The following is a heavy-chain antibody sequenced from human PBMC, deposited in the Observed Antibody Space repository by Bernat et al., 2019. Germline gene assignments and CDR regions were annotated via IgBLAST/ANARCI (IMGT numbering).Heavy chain of an antibody. D-gene: IGHD1-1*01. CDR3: VRAGSPAYFDY. CDR1: GYTFTSYY. J-gene: IGHJ4*02. CDR2: INPSGGST. V-gene: IGHV1-46*01. Sequence: QVQLVQSGAEVKKPGASVKVSCKASGYTFTSYYMHWVRQAPGQGLEWMGIINPSGGSTSYAQKFQGRVTMTRDTSTSTVYMELSSLRSEDTAVYYCVRAGSPAYFDYWGQGTLVTVSS.